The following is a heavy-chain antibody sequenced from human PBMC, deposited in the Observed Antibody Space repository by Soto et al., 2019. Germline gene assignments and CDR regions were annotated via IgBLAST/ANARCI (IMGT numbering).Heavy chain of an antibody. CDR1: GGSISSGGYY. CDR3: ARGQNDYGDYPFDY. J-gene: IGHJ4*02. V-gene: IGHV4-31*03. D-gene: IGHD4-17*01. Sequence: PSETLSLTCTVSGGSISSGGYYWSWIRQHPGKGLEWIGYIYYSGSTYYNPSLKSRVTISVDTSKNQFSLKLSSVTAADTAVYYCARGQNDYGDYPFDYWGQGTLVTVSS. CDR2: IYYSGST.